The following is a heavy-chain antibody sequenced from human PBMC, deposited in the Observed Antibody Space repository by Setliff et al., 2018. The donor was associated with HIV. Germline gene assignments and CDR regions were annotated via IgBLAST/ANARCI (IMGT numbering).Heavy chain of an antibody. CDR2: ILSTGERT. Sequence: PGGSLRLSCGVSGFKFKDAWVSWVRQAPGEGLEWVSAILSTGERTFYADSVKGRFTISRDNAKNSLYLQMNSLRAEDTAVYYCARDSRTGYFDSWGQGTLVTVSS. V-gene: IGHV3-11*04. D-gene: IGHD2-2*01. CDR1: GFKFKDAW. J-gene: IGHJ4*02. CDR3: ARDSRTGYFDS.